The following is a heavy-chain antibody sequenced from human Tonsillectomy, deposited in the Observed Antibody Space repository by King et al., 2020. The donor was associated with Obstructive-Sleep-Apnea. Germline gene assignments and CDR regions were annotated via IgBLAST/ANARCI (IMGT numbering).Heavy chain of an antibody. CDR1: RGSITRGSHY. CDR3: ARDSCGGDCYPFGDAFDI. CDR2: IFYSGST. J-gene: IGHJ3*02. Sequence: VQLRESGPGLVKTSQTLSLTCNVSRGSITRGSHYWSWIRQHPRKGPGGGGDIFYSGSTSFHPSLKSRVTISVDTSKNQFSLKLTSVTAADTAVYYCARDSCGGDCYPFGDAFDIWGQGTMVTVSS. V-gene: IGHV4-31*03. D-gene: IGHD2-21*02.